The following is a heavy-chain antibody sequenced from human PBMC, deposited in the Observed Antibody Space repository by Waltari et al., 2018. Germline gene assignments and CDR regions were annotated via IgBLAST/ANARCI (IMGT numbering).Heavy chain of an antibody. D-gene: IGHD5-12*01. CDR3: ARGTVATIPLDAFDI. CDR1: GGSFSGYY. Sequence: QVQLQQWGAGLLKPSETLSLTCAVYGGSFSGYYWSWIRQPPGKGLEWIGEINQSGSTNYNPSLKSRVTISVDTSKNQFSLKLSSVTAADTAVYYCARGTVATIPLDAFDIWGQGTMVTVSS. J-gene: IGHJ3*02. CDR2: INQSGST. V-gene: IGHV4-34*01.